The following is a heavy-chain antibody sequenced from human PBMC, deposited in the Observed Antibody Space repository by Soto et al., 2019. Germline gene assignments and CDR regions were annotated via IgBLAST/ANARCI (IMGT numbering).Heavy chain of an antibody. CDR3: ARDPGAVAGTDYYYYGMDV. D-gene: IGHD6-19*01. Sequence: ASVKVSCKASGCTFTSYAMHWVRHAPGQRLEWMGWINAGNGNTKYSQKFQGRVTITRDTSASTAYMELSSLRSEDTAVYYCARDPGAVAGTDYYYYGMDVWGQGTTVTVSS. V-gene: IGHV1-3*01. J-gene: IGHJ6*02. CDR1: GCTFTSYA. CDR2: INAGNGNT.